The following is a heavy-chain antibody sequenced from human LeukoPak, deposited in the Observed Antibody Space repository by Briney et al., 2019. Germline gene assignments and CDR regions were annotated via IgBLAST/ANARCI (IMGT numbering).Heavy chain of an antibody. J-gene: IGHJ4*02. Sequence: SETLSLTCTVSGDSVSSDSYYWGWIRQPPREGVEWIGSVFYRDRTYYNPSLRSRLPLTVDTPKNEVSLNLRSVTAADTAIYYCVRHLVGVAEGYFDYWGQGIQITVSS. V-gene: IGHV4-39*01. CDR2: VFYRDRT. CDR1: GDSVSSDSYY. CDR3: VRHLVGVAEGYFDY. D-gene: IGHD1-26*01.